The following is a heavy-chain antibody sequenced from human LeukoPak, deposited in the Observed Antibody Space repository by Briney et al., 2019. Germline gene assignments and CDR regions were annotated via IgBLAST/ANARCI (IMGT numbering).Heavy chain of an antibody. V-gene: IGHV3-48*01. CDR3: ARDRTLGEFDF. CDR1: GFTFSGYC. CDR2: ITSSRSTI. Sequence: GESLTLSCAAYGFTFSGYCMNWVRQAPGRGLEWVSYITSSRSTIYYADSVKGRFTLSRDNAKNSLYLQMNSLRAEDTAVYYCARDRTLGEFDFWGQGTLVTVSS. J-gene: IGHJ4*02. D-gene: IGHD3-16*01.